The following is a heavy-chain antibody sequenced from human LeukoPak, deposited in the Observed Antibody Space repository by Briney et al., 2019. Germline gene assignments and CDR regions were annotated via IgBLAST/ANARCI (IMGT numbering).Heavy chain of an antibody. CDR1: GYTFTGYY. D-gene: IGHD6-19*01. J-gene: IGHJ4*02. V-gene: IGHV1-2*06. CDR2: INPNSGGT. CDR3: ASVYSSGWYSIDY. Sequence: GASVKVSCKASGYTFTGYYMHWVRQAPGQGLEWMGRINPNSGGTNYAQKFQGRVTMTRDTSISTAYMELSRLRSDDTAVYYCASVYSSGWYSIDYWGQGTLVTVSS.